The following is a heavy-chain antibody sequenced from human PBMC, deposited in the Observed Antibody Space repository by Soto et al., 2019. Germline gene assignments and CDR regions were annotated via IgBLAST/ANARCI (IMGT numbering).Heavy chain of an antibody. J-gene: IGHJ6*02. D-gene: IGHD2-2*01. Sequence: GASVKVSCKASGYTFTGYYMHWVRQAPGQGLEWMGWINPNSGGTNYAQKFQGWVTMTRDTSISTAYMELSRLRSDDTAVYYCARDGMGYRSSTSCPPYYGMDVWGQGTTVTVSS. CDR1: GYTFTGYY. V-gene: IGHV1-2*04. CDR2: INPNSGGT. CDR3: ARDGMGYRSSTSCPPYYGMDV.